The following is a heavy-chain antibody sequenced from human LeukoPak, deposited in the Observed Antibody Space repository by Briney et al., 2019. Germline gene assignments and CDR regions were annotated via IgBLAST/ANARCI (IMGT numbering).Heavy chain of an antibody. J-gene: IGHJ4*02. Sequence: GGSLRLSCAASGFTFSSFGMSWVRQAPGKGLEWVSSASGSGSGGLTFYPASVKGRFTISRDNSKNTLYLQMNSLRAEDTAVYYCARPGIAGAGTAYSDYWGQGTLVTVSS. CDR3: ARPGIAGAGTAYSDY. CDR1: GFTFSSFG. CDR2: ASGSGSGGLT. D-gene: IGHD6-13*01. V-gene: IGHV3-23*01.